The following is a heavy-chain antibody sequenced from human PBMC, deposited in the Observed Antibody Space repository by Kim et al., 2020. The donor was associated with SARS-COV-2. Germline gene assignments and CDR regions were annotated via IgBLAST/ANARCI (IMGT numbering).Heavy chain of an antibody. CDR3: ARLGYGDYGTGYFDY. D-gene: IGHD4-17*01. Sequence: GGSLRLSCAASGFTFSSYAMHWVRQAPGKGLEWVAVISYDGSNKYYADSVKGRFTISRDNSKNTLYLQMNSLRAEDTAVYYCARLGYGDYGTGYFDYWGQGTLVTVSS. CDR2: ISYDGSNK. V-gene: IGHV3-30*04. CDR1: GFTFSSYA. J-gene: IGHJ4*02.